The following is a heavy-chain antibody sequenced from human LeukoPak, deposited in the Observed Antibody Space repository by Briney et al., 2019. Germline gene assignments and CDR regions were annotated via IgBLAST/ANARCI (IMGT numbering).Heavy chain of an antibody. Sequence: GGSLRLSCAVSVFIFCGYWVNWAREARGEGGEGGANIKQEGSEKQYVDSVRGRFTLSRDHAKNSLYLQMNSLRVEDTAVYYCARDGFVGAPDYWGQGTLVTVPS. D-gene: IGHD2-2*01. CDR1: VFIFCGYW. CDR2: IKQEGSEK. CDR3: ARDGFVGAPDY. V-gene: IGHV3-7*01. J-gene: IGHJ4*02.